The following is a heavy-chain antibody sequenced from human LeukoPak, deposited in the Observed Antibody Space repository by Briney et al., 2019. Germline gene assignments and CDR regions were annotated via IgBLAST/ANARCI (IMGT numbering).Heavy chain of an antibody. CDR3: ARGTRHFDY. J-gene: IGHJ4*02. CDR1: GGSFSGYY. CDR2: INHSGST. V-gene: IGHV4-34*01. Sequence: PSETLSLTCAVYGGSFSGYYWSWIRQPPGKGLEWIGEINHSGSTNYNPSLKSRVTISVDTSKNQFSLKLSSVTAADTAVYYCARGTRHFDYWGQGTLVTVSS.